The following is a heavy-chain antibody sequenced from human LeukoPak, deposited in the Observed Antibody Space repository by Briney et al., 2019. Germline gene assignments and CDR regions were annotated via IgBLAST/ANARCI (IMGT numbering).Heavy chain of an antibody. D-gene: IGHD4-17*01. J-gene: IGHJ4*02. CDR3: ARALVTTVGSGY. CDR2: ISSSGSTI. CDR1: GFTFSSYS. Sequence: GGSLRLSCAASGFTFSSYSMSWVRQAPGKGLEWVSYISSSGSTIYYADSVKGRFTISRDNAKNSLYLQMNSLRDEDTAVYYCARALVTTVGSGYWGQGTLVTVSS. V-gene: IGHV3-48*02.